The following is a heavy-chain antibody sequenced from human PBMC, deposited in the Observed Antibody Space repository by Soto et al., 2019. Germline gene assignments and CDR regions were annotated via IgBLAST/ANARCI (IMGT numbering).Heavy chain of an antibody. Sequence: EASVKVSCKASGGTFSSYAISWVRQAPGQGLEWMGGIIPIFGTANYAQKFQGRVTITADESTSTAYMELSSLRSEDTAVYYCARDGILGVEMVQRGFDPWGQGTLVTVSS. J-gene: IGHJ5*02. V-gene: IGHV1-69*13. D-gene: IGHD1-26*01. CDR1: GGTFSSYA. CDR2: IIPIFGTA. CDR3: ARDGILGVEMVQRGFDP.